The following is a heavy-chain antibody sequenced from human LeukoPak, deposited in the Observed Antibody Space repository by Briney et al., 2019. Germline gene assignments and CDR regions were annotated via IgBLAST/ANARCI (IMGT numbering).Heavy chain of an antibody. CDR3: ARGIEEWLYLYY. Sequence: GGSLRLSCAASGFTFSSYAMHWVRQAPGKGLEYVATMNRDGSEKYYVDSVKGRFTISRDNSKNSLYLQMVSLRAEDTAVYYCARGIEEWLYLYYWGQGALVTVAS. J-gene: IGHJ4*02. V-gene: IGHV3-7*04. CDR2: MNRDGSEK. D-gene: IGHD3-3*01. CDR1: GFTFSSYA.